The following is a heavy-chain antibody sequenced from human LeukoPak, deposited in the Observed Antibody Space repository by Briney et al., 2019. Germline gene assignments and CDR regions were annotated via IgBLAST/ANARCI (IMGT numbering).Heavy chain of an antibody. Sequence: ASVKVSCKTSGYNFISYGISWVRQAPGQGLEWMGWISVYNGNTNYVQKLQGRVTMTTDTSTSTAYMELRSLRSDDTAVYYCAGPWDQVGFDPWGQGTLVSVSS. J-gene: IGHJ5*02. D-gene: IGHD1-26*01. CDR1: GYNFISYG. CDR2: ISVYNGNT. CDR3: AGPWDQVGFDP. V-gene: IGHV1-18*01.